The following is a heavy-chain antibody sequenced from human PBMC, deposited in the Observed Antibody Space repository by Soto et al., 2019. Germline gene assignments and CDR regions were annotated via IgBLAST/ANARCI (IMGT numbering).Heavy chain of an antibody. Sequence: GASVKVSCKASGYTFTSYGISWVRQAPGQGLEWMGWIRAYNGNTNYAQKLQGRVTMTTDTSTSTAYMELRSLRSNHTALYYCARPKSRTSNWSDPWGQGTLVTVSS. V-gene: IGHV1-18*01. CDR3: ARPKSRTSNWSDP. CDR1: GYTFTSYG. J-gene: IGHJ5*02. CDR2: IRAYNGNT.